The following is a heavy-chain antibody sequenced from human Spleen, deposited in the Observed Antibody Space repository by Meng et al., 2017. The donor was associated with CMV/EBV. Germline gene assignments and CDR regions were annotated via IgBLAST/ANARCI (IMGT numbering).Heavy chain of an antibody. J-gene: IGHJ6*02. V-gene: IGHV3-49*04. CDR3: TRGGGGLDV. D-gene: IGHD3-16*01. CDR1: GFNVGDNL. CDR2: IRGNAYGGTT. Sequence: GGSLRLSCLASGFNVGDNLMSWVRQAPGKGLEWVGFIRGNAYGGTTEYAASVKGRFSISRDDSRSLAYLQMNSLKTEDTAVYYCTRGGGGLDVWGQGTTVTVSS.